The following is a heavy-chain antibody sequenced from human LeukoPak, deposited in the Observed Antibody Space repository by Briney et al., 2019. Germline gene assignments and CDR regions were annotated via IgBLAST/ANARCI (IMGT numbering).Heavy chain of an antibody. D-gene: IGHD5-18*01. V-gene: IGHV3-69-1*02. CDR2: ITDTSHI. J-gene: IGHJ4*02. CDR3: ARSQGGYSYGKIDY. Sequence: GGSLRLSCAASGFTPSYNHMTWVRQAPGKGLEWVSSITDTSHIYDAYSVKGRFTISRDNTKNSLYLQMNSLRAEDTAVYFCARSQGGYSYGKIDYWGQGTLVTVSS. CDR1: GFTPSYNH.